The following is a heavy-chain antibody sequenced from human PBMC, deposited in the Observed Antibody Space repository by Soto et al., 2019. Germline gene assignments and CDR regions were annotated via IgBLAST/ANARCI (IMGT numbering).Heavy chain of an antibody. CDR3: AKASMVYDTSGNDGHTLDY. CDR2: IKQDGSEK. V-gene: IGHV3-7*01. J-gene: IGHJ4*02. CDR1: GFTFSSYW. D-gene: IGHD3-22*01. Sequence: EVQLVESGGGLVQPGGSLRLSCAASGFTFSSYWMSWVRQAPGKGLEWVANIKQDGSEKYYVDSVKGRFTISRDNAKNSLYLQMNSLRADDTAVYYCAKASMVYDTSGNDGHTLDYRGQGTLVTVSS.